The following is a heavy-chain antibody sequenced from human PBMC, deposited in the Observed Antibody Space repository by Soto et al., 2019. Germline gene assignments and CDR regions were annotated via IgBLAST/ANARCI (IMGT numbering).Heavy chain of an antibody. D-gene: IGHD3-10*01. CDR2: IYHSGTT. J-gene: IGHJ4*02. CDR1: GGSISSSIW. V-gene: IGHV4-4*01. CDR3: TRRGDGSGSLDY. Sequence: QVQLQESGPGLVKPPGTLSLTCAVSGGSISSSIWWTWVRLPPGKGLEWIGEIYHSGTTNYNPSLKSRVTISVDKSNHQFSLKLTSLTAADTSVYFCTRRGDGSGSLDYWGQGTLVTVFS.